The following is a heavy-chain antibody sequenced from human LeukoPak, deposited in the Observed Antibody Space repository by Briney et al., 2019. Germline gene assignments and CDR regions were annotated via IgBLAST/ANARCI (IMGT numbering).Heavy chain of an antibody. V-gene: IGHV3-7*01. CDR1: GFTFSSYW. Sequence: PGGTLRLSCAASGFTFSSYWMSWVRQAPGKGLEWVANIKQDGSEKYYVYSVKGRFTISRDNAKNSLYLQMNSLRAEDTAVDYCARALGGYGHFDYWGQGTLVTVSS. CDR2: IKQDGSEK. CDR3: ARALGGYGHFDY. D-gene: IGHD5-18*01. J-gene: IGHJ4*02.